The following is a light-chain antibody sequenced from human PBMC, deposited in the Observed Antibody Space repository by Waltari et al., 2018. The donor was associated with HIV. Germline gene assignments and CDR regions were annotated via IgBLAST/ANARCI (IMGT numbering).Light chain of an antibody. J-gene: IGLJ3*02. CDR1: TGAVTSGHY. V-gene: IGLV7-46*01. Sequence: QAVVTQDPSLTVSPGGTVTLTCGPSTGAVTSGHYPYWFQQKPGQAPRTLIYDTSNKHAWTPARFSGSLLGGKAALTLSGAQPEDEAEYYCLLSYSGANWVFGGGTKLTVL. CDR2: DTS. CDR3: LLSYSGANWV.